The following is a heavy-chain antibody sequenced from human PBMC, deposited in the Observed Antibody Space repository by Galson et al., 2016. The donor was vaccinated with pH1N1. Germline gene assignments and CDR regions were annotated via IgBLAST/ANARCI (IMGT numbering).Heavy chain of an antibody. CDR1: GFSFDTYA. Sequence: SLRLSCAAPGFSFDTYAMHWVRQAPGKGLEWVAFISYNGNDQSYAESLKGRFTISRDNSKNTLYLQVNSLRTEDTAVFYCAREDWSYADTYYNGMDVWGQGTTVTVSS. CDR3: AREDWSYADTYYNGMDV. D-gene: IGHD3-16*01. V-gene: IGHV3-30-3*01. CDR2: ISYNGNDQ. J-gene: IGHJ6*02.